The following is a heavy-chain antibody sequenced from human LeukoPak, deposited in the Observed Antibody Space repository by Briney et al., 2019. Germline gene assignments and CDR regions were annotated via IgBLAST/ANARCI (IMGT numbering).Heavy chain of an antibody. Sequence: PGGSLRLSCAASGFTFDDYGMSWVRQAPGKGLEWVSGINWIGGSTGYADSVKGRFTISRDNAKNSLYLQMNSLRAEDTALYYCARLGVGATRDAFDIWGQGTMVTVSS. D-gene: IGHD1-26*01. CDR3: ARLGVGATRDAFDI. CDR1: GFTFDDYG. CDR2: INWIGGST. J-gene: IGHJ3*02. V-gene: IGHV3-20*04.